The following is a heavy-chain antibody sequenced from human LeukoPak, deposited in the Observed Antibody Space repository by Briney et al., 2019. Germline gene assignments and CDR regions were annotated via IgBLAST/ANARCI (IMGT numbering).Heavy chain of an antibody. D-gene: IGHD2-15*01. J-gene: IGHJ5*02. CDR3: AREVFCSGGSCYSSYWSDP. CDR1: GGSFSGYY. V-gene: IGHV4-34*01. Sequence: PSETLFLTCAVYGGSFSGYYWSWIRQPPGKGLEWIGSIYYSGSTYYNPSLKSRVTISVDTSKNQFSLKLSSVTAADTAVYYCAREVFCSGGSCYSSYWSDPWGQGTLVTVSS. CDR2: IYYSGST.